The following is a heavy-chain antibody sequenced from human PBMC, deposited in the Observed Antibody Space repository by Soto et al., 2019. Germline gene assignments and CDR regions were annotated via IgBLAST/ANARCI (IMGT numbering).Heavy chain of an antibody. Sequence: PSETLCLTCTVSGGYLRSGGCCWSRIRQHPGKGLEWIGYIYYSGSTYYNPSLKSRVTISVDTSKNQFSLKLSSVTAADTAVYYCARESMMKSFDYWGQGTLVT. V-gene: IGHV4-31*03. J-gene: IGHJ4*02. CDR3: ARESMMKSFDY. CDR1: GGYLRSGGCC. CDR2: IYYSGST. D-gene: IGHD3-22*01.